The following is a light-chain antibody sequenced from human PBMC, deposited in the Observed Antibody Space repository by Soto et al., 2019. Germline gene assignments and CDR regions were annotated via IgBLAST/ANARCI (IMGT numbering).Light chain of an antibody. J-gene: IGKJ1*01. CDR2: KTS. CDR1: QTISSW. V-gene: IGKV1-5*03. Sequence: DIQMTQSPSTLSGSVGDRVTITCRASQTISSWLAWYQQKPGKAPKLLIYKTSTLKSGVPSRFSGSGSVTEFTLTISSLQPDDFAAYYCQQYNSQWKFGQGTKVDIK. CDR3: QQYNSQWK.